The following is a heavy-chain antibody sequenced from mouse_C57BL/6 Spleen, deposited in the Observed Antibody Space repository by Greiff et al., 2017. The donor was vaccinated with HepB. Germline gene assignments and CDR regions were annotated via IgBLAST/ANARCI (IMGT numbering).Heavy chain of an antibody. Sequence: VQLQQPGAELVKPGASVKLSCKASGYTFTSYWMHWVKQRPGQGLEWIGMIHPNSGSTNYNEKFKSKATLTVDKSSSTAYMQLSSLTSADSAVYYCSRRDDGYPSWFAYWGQGTLVTVSA. J-gene: IGHJ3*01. V-gene: IGHV1-64*01. CDR2: IHPNSGST. D-gene: IGHD2-3*01. CDR3: SRRDDGYPSWFAY. CDR1: GYTFTSYW.